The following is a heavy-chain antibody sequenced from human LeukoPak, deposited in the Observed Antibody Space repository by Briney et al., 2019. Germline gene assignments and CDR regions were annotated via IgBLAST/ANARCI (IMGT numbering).Heavy chain of an antibody. CDR1: GFTYSSYA. D-gene: IGHD6-19*01. CDR3: AKDRGSSGWYDY. CDR2: ISGSGGST. V-gene: IGHV3-23*01. J-gene: IGHJ4*02. Sequence: GSLRLSCAASGFTYSSYAMSWVRQAPGKGLEWVSAISGSGGSTYYADSVKGRFTISRDNSKNTLYLQMNSLRAEDTAVYYCAKDRGSSGWYDYWGQGTLVTVSS.